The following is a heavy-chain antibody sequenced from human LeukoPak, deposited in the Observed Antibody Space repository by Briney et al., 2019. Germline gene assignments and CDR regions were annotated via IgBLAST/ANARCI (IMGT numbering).Heavy chain of an antibody. CDR2: FDPEDGET. CDR1: GYTLTELS. D-gene: IGHD3-16*02. Sequence: ASVKVSCKVSGYTLTELSMHWVRQAPGKGLEWMGGFDPEDGETIYAQKFQGRVTMTEDTSTDTAYMELSSLRSEDTAVYYCATVGYDYVWGSYRKKYYFDYWGQGTLVTVSS. CDR3: ATVGYDYVWGSYRKKYYFDY. V-gene: IGHV1-24*01. J-gene: IGHJ4*02.